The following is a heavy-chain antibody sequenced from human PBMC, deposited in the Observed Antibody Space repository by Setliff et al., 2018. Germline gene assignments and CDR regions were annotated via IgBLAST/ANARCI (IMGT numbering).Heavy chain of an antibody. CDR3: ASFLSNFSRPFDY. CDR2: FDPEDSDT. CDR1: GYTLTELS. V-gene: IGHV1-24*01. Sequence: ASVKVSCKVSGYTLTELSIHWVRQAPGKGLEWMGGFDPEDSDTMLAQKFQGRFTMTQDTSTDTAHMELRSLSSEDTAIYFCASFLSNFSRPFDYWGQGSLVTVSS. J-gene: IGHJ4*02.